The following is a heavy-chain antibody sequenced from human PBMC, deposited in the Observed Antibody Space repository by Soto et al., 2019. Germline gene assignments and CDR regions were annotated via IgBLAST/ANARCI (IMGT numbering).Heavy chain of an antibody. CDR3: ARDNRLVATTVEY. Sequence: ASVKVSCKASGYTFTNYGISWVRQAPGQGLEWMGWISAYSSKTNYAQNLQGRVTITTDTSTNTAYMDLRSLTSDDSAIYYCARDNRLVATTVEYWGQGTLVTVSS. CDR2: ISAYSSKT. J-gene: IGHJ4*02. D-gene: IGHD5-12*01. CDR1: GYTFTNYG. V-gene: IGHV1-18*01.